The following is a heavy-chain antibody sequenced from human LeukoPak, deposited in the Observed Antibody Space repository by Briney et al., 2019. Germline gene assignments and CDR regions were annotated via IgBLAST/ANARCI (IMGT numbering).Heavy chain of an antibody. Sequence: GGPLNLPGPAPGFPFSANNMSGIRRPQGKGLGWVSYISSSGSTIYYADSVKGRFTISRDNAKNSLYLQMNSLRAEDTAVYYCARVLAYYYYMDVWGKGTTVTVSS. CDR1: GFPFSANN. CDR3: ARVLAYYYYMDV. J-gene: IGHJ6*03. V-gene: IGHV3-11*01. CDR2: ISSSGSTI.